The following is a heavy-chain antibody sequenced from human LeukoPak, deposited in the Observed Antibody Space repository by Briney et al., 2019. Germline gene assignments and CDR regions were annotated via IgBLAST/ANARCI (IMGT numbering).Heavy chain of an antibody. CDR1: GGSISSGDYY. CDR3: ARPRGDYGFRWFDP. J-gene: IGHJ5*02. CDR2: ISYSGST. V-gene: IGHV4-30-4*08. D-gene: IGHD4-17*01. Sequence: SETLSLTCTVSGGSISSGDYYWSWIRQPPGKGLEYIGYISYSGSTFYNPSLKSRVTISVDTSKNQFSLKLSSVTAADTAVYYCARPRGDYGFRWFDPWGQGTLVTVSS.